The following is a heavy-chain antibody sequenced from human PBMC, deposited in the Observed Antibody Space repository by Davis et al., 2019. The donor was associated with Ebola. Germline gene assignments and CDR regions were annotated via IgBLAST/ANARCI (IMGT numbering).Heavy chain of an antibody. CDR3: ARGSGIAAAGRPYYYYGMDV. Sequence: GGSLRLSCAASGFTFSSYAMSWVRQAPGKGLEWVSAISGSGGSTYYADSVKGRFTISRDNSKNTLYLQMNSLRAEDTAVYYCARGSGIAAAGRPYYYYGMDVWGQGTTVTVSS. V-gene: IGHV3-23*01. J-gene: IGHJ6*02. D-gene: IGHD6-13*01. CDR1: GFTFSSYA. CDR2: ISGSGGST.